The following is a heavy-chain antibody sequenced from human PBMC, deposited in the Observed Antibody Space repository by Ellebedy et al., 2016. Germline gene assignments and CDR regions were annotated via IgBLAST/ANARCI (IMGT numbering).Heavy chain of an antibody. J-gene: IGHJ6*02. D-gene: IGHD4-17*01. CDR3: ARVTTSSFSSYYDGMDV. Sequence: SETLSLTCTVSGGSISSYYWTWIRQPPGKGLEWIGYIYYSGSPMYNPSLKSRVTISVDTSKNQFSLKLSSVTAADTAVYYCARVTTSSFSSYYDGMDVWGQGTTVTVSS. CDR2: IYYSGSP. V-gene: IGHV4-59*01. CDR1: GGSISSYY.